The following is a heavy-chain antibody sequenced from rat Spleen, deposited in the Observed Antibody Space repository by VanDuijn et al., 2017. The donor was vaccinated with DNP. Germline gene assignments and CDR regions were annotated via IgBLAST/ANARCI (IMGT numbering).Heavy chain of an antibody. V-gene: IGHV5S10*01. CDR2: IIYDGSTT. Sequence: EVQLVESGGGLVQPGNSLKLSCADSGFTFSDYAMAWVRQSPKKALEWVATIIYDGSTTYYRDSMKGRFTIARDNAKNTLFLRMDSLRSEDTATYYCATSGYGYDGYPFAYWGQGTLVTVSS. CDR1: GFTFSDYA. J-gene: IGHJ3*01. CDR3: ATSGYGYDGYPFAY. D-gene: IGHD1-12*03.